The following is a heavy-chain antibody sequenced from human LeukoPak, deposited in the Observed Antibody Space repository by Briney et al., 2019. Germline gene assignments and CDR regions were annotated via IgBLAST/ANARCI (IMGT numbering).Heavy chain of an antibody. CDR3: TRGMEMATIEILRPYGMDV. J-gene: IGHJ6*02. V-gene: IGHV3-49*04. CDR2: IRSKAYGGTT. D-gene: IGHD5-24*01. Sequence: GGSLRLSCTASGFTFGDYAVSWVRQAPGKGLEWVGFIRSKAYGGTTEYAASVKGRFTISRDDSKSIAYLQMNSLKTEDTAVYYCTRGMEMATIEILRPYGMDVWGQGTTVTVSS. CDR1: GFTFGDYA.